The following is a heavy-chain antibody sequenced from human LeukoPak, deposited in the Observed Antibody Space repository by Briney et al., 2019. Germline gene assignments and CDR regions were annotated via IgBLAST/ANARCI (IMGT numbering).Heavy chain of an antibody. CDR2: IYSGGST. CDR3: ARLGRITMVRGIYRDY. V-gene: IGHV3-66*01. J-gene: IGHJ4*02. Sequence: GGSLRLSCAASGFTFSSYDMNWVRQAPGKGLEWVSVIYSGGSTYYADSVKGRFTISRDNSKNTLYLQMNSLRAEDTAVYYCARLGRITMVRGIYRDYWGQGTLVTVSS. CDR1: GFTFSSYD. D-gene: IGHD3-10*01.